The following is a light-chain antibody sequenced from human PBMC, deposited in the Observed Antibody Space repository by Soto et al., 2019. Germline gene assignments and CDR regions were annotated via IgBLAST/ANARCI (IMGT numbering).Light chain of an antibody. V-gene: IGKV3-20*01. Sequence: EIVLTQSPGTLSLSPGERATLSCRASQSVSSSYFAWYQQKPGQAPRLLIYGASSRATGIPARFSGSGSGTDFTLTISRLEPEDFAVYYCQQYGSSPPITFGQGTRLEIK. CDR3: QQYGSSPPIT. CDR2: GAS. J-gene: IGKJ5*01. CDR1: QSVSSSY.